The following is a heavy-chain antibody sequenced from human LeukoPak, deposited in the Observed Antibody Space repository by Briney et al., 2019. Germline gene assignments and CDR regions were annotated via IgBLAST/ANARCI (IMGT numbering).Heavy chain of an antibody. CDR2: IYSAGST. Sequence: GGSLRLSCLASGFTVTSNYMTWVRQAPGRGLEWVSVIYSAGSTYYADSVKGRFIISRDTSKNTLYLQMNSLKVEDTAIYYCATDSGYSSSSLDYWGQGTLVTVSP. V-gene: IGHV3-66*01. J-gene: IGHJ4*02. CDR1: GFTVTSNY. D-gene: IGHD6-6*01. CDR3: ATDSGYSSSSLDY.